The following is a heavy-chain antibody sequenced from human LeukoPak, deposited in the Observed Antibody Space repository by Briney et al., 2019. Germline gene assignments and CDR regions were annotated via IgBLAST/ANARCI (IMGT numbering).Heavy chain of an antibody. CDR1: GYTFTSYG. J-gene: IGHJ4*02. CDR3: ARDSCSGGSCYRQGVFDY. CDR2: ISAYNGNT. D-gene: IGHD2-15*01. V-gene: IGHV1-18*01. Sequence: GASVKVSCKASGYTFTSYGISWVRQAPGQGLEWMGWISAYNGNTNYAQKLQGRVTMTTDTSTSTAYMELSSLRSEDTAVYYCARDSCSGGSCYRQGVFDYWGQGTLVTVSS.